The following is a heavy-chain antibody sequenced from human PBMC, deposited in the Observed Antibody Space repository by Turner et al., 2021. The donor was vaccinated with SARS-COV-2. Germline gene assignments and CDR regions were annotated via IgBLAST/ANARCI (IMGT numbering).Heavy chain of an antibody. CDR3: ATQGAIGYRYAS. CDR2: LYHSGRT. V-gene: IGHV4-4*02. CDR1: GVSITSHTW. J-gene: IGHJ4*02. Sequence: QVQLQESGPGLVKPSGTLSLTCAVSGVSITSHTWWTWVRQPPGKGLEWIGELYHSGRTNYSPSLESRVTMSVDKSKNHFSLKLTSVTAADTAIYSCATQGAIGYRYASWGQGILVTVSS. D-gene: IGHD5-18*01.